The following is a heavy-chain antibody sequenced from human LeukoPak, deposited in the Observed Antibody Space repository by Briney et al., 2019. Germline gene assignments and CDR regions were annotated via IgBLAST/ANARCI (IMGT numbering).Heavy chain of an antibody. V-gene: IGHV3-23*01. CDR3: AKDPNIRDYFDY. J-gene: IGHJ4*02. CDR1: GFTFSSYA. CDR2: ICGGGGGT. Sequence: GGSLRLSCAASGFTFSSYAMSWVRQAPGKGLELVSAICGGGGGTYYADSVKGRFTIYRDNSKSTLYLQMNSLRAEDTAVYYCAKDPNIRDYFDYWGQGTLVTVSS. D-gene: IGHD2/OR15-2a*01.